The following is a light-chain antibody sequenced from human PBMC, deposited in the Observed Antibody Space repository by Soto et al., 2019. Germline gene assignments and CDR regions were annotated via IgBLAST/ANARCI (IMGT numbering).Light chain of an antibody. CDR3: SSYTSSSTLSV. Sequence: QSALAQPPSASGSPGQSVTISCTGSGSDIGAYNFVSWYQQHPGKAPKLMIFGVTERPSGVPDRFSGSKSGNTASLTISGLQAEDEADYYCSSYTSSSTLSVFGTGTKLTVL. V-gene: IGLV2-8*01. CDR2: GVT. CDR1: GSDIGAYNF. J-gene: IGLJ1*01.